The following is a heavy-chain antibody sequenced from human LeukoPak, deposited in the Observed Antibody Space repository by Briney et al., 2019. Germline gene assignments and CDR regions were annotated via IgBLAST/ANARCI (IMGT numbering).Heavy chain of an antibody. CDR2: ISPTGSTT. CDR1: GFSFSGHW. CDR3: ARGPNSNWSGLDF. D-gene: IGHD6-6*01. Sequence: PGGSLRLSCSASGFSFSGHWMHWACQLPGQGLVWVSRISPTGSTTSYADSVKGRFTVSRDNAKNTLYLQVNNLGAEDTAVYYCARGPNSNWSGLDFWGQGTLLTVSS. V-gene: IGHV3-74*01. J-gene: IGHJ4*02.